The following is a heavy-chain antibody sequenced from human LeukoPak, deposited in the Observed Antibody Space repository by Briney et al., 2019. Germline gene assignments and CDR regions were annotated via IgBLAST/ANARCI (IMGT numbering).Heavy chain of an antibody. CDR2: ISANSGNT. Sequence: GGSVKVSCKASGYTFTSYGISWVRQAPGQGLEWMAWISANSGNTNYAQNFQDRVTLTTDTSTSTAYMELRSLRSDDTAVYYCARDVNYAFDYWGQGTLVTVSS. CDR3: ARDVNYAFDY. J-gene: IGHJ4*02. D-gene: IGHD3-16*01. CDR1: GYTFTSYG. V-gene: IGHV1-18*01.